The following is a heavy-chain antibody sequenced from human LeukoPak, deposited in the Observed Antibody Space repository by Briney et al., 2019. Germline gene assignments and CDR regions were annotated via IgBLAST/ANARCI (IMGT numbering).Heavy chain of an antibody. CDR1: GGSISSGSYY. CDR3: AYETYSGSYYVDY. D-gene: IGHD1-26*01. CDR2: IYTSGST. Sequence: SETLSLTCTVSGGSISSGSYYWSWIRQPAGKGLEWIGRIYTSGSTNYNPSLKSRVTISVDTSKNQFSLKLSSVTAADTAVYYCAYETYSGSYYVDYWGQGTLVTVSS. J-gene: IGHJ4*02. V-gene: IGHV4-61*02.